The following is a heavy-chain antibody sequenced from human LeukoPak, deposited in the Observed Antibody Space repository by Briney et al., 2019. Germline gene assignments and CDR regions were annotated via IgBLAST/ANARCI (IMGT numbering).Heavy chain of an antibody. D-gene: IGHD2-15*01. CDR2: INPNSGGT. V-gene: IGHV1-2*02. CDR1: GYTFTGYY. J-gene: IGHJ4*02. CDR3: ARDSRFVVAAPSMDY. Sequence: GASVKVSCKASGYTFTGYYMHWVRQAPGQGLEWMGWINPNSGGTNYAQKFQGRVTMTRDTSISTAYMELSRLRSDDTAVYYCARDSRFVVAAPSMDYWGQGTLVTVSS.